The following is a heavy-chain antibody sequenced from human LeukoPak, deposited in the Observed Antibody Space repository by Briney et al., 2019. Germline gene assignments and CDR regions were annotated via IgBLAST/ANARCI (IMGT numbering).Heavy chain of an antibody. Sequence: PGGSLRLSCAASGFTFSSYAMHWVRQAPGKGLEWVAVISYDGSNKYYADSVKGRFTISRDNSKNTQYLQMNSLRAEDTAVYYCASLDYGDLSYWGQGTLVTVSS. V-gene: IGHV3-30-3*01. D-gene: IGHD4-17*01. CDR2: ISYDGSNK. J-gene: IGHJ4*02. CDR3: ASLDYGDLSY. CDR1: GFTFSSYA.